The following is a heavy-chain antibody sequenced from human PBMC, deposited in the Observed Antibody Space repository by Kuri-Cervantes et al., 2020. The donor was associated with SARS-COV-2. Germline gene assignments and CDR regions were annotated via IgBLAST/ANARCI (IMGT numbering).Heavy chain of an antibody. J-gene: IGHJ2*01. CDR3: ARATRLLWFDSVPWYFDL. CDR2: TYHTGTT. V-gene: IGHV4-38-2*02. Sequence: SETLSLTCTVSNSSFSSSYYWGWIRQPPGKGLEWLGTTYHTGTTYYNPSLKSRVTISVDTSKNQFSLKLSSVTAADTAVYYCARATRLLWFDSVPWYFDLWGRGTLVTVSS. CDR1: NSSFSSSYY. D-gene: IGHD3-10*01.